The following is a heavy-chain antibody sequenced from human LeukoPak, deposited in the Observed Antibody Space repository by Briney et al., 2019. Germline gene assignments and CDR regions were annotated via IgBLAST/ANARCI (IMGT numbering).Heavy chain of an antibody. V-gene: IGHV3-21*04. J-gene: IGHJ5*02. CDR1: GFTFSSYS. Sequence: GGSLRLSCAASGFTFSSYSMNWVRQAPGKGLEWVSSISSSSSYIYYADSVKGRFTISRDNAKNSLYLQMNSLKTEDTAVYYCAVATLVSQGFDPWGQGTLVTVSS. CDR3: AVATLVSQGFDP. D-gene: IGHD5-12*01. CDR2: ISSSSSYI.